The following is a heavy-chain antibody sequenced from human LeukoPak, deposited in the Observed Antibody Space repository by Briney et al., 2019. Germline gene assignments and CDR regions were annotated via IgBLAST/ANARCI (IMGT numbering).Heavy chain of an antibody. CDR2: ISSSSSYI. CDR3: AREHYYDSSGYYSIRYYFDY. CDR1: GFTFSSYS. D-gene: IGHD3-22*01. V-gene: IGHV3-21*04. Sequence: PGGSLRLSCVASGFTFSSYSMNWVRQAPGKGLEWVSSISSSSSYIYYADSVKGRFTISRDNAKNSLYLQMNSLRAEDTAVYYCAREHYYDSSGYYSIRYYFDYWGQGTLVTVSS. J-gene: IGHJ4*02.